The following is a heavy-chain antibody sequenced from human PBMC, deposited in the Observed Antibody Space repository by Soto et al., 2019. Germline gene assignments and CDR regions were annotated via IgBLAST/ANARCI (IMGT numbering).Heavy chain of an antibody. CDR3: VRGACSGGSCYSFHFDY. J-gene: IGHJ4*02. CDR2: INAGNGNT. D-gene: IGHD2-15*01. V-gene: IGHV1-3*01. CDR1: GYTFTSYA. Sequence: QVQLVQSGAEVKKPGASVKVSCKASGYTFTSYAMHWVRQAPGQRLEWMGWINAGNGNTQYSQKFQGRVTITRDTSASTAYMELSSLRSEDTAVYYCVRGACSGGSCYSFHFDYWGQGTLVTVSS.